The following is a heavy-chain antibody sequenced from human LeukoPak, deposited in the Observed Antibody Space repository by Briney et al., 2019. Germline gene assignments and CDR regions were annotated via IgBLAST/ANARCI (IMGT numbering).Heavy chain of an antibody. D-gene: IGHD1-26*01. J-gene: IGHJ6*03. CDR3: ARVVGAHEYYYYYYMDV. V-gene: IGHV3-7*01. CDR1: GFTFSSYW. Sequence: PGGSLRLSCAASGFTFSSYWMSWVRQAPGKGLEWVANIKQDGSEKYYVDSVKGRFTISRDNAKNSLYLQMNSLRAEDTAVYYCARVVGAHEYYYYYYMDVWGKGTTVTVSS. CDR2: IKQDGSEK.